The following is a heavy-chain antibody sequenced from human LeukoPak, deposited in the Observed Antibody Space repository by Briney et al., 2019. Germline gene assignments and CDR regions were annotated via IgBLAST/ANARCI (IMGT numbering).Heavy chain of an antibody. CDR1: GYTFTNYG. CDR3: ARVDGYESQVPYYDILTGPDH. CDR2: INVFNGNT. V-gene: IGHV1-18*01. J-gene: IGHJ4*02. D-gene: IGHD3-9*01. Sequence: ASVKVSCKTSGYTFTNYGITWVRQAPGQGLEWMGWINVFNGNTNYAQNLQGRVTMTTDASTFTAYMELRSLTFDDTAVYYCARVDGYESQVPYYDILTGPDHWGQGTLVTVAS.